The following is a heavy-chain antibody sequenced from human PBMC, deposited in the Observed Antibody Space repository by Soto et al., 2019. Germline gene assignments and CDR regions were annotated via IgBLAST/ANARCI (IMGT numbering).Heavy chain of an antibody. V-gene: IGHV3-9*01. Sequence: EVQLVESGGGLVEPGRSLKLSCAASGFTFDDFAMHWVRQSPGKGLEWVSGISWNSGDIAYADFVKGRFTISRDNAKNSLYLQLKSLRTEDTAFYYCAKMYCGPTDTSSCYSCFASWGQGALVIVSS. CDR2: ISWNSGDI. J-gene: IGHJ4*02. CDR3: AKMYCGPTDTSSCYSCFAS. D-gene: IGHD2-2*01. CDR1: GFTFDDFA.